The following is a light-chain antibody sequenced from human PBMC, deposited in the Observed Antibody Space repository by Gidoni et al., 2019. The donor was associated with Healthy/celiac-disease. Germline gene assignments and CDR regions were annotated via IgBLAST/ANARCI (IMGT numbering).Light chain of an antibody. CDR3: CSYACTVV. J-gene: IGLJ2*01. Sequence: QSALTQPASVSGYPGQAITISCTGTSSDVGSDNLVSWYQQHPGKAPKLIIYDGSKGPSGVSNRFSGSKSGNTASLTISGRQAEDEAEYYCCSYACTVVFGGGTKLTVL. CDR2: DGS. V-gene: IGLV2-23*01. CDR1: SSDVGSDNL.